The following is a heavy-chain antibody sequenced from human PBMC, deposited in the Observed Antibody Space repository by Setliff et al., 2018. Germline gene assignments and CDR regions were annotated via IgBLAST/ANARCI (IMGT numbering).Heavy chain of an antibody. CDR2: INHSGST. J-gene: IGHJ6*02. CDR1: GGSFSGYY. V-gene: IGHV4-34*01. Sequence: TSETLSLTCAVYGGSFSGYYWSWIRQPPGKGLEWIGEINHSGSTNYNPSLKSRVTISVDTSKNQFSLKLSSVTAADTAVHYCARGKVLYDYAWGSYRYEDYYYGMDVWGQGTTVTVSS. D-gene: IGHD3-16*02. CDR3: ARGKVLYDYAWGSYRYEDYYYGMDV.